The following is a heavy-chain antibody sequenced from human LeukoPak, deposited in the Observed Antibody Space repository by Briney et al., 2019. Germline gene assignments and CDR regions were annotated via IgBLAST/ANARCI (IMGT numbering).Heavy chain of an antibody. CDR2: IYYGGNT. D-gene: IGHD6-13*01. CDR1: GGSLTDYY. Sequence: PSETLSLTCNVSGGSLTDYYWTWIRQPPGKGLEWIGFIYYGGNTNYNPSLKSRVTISVDTSKNQFSLKLSSVTAADTAVYFCARVGFTSSWQDFDYWGQGALVTV. CDR3: ARVGFTSSWQDFDY. J-gene: IGHJ4*02. V-gene: IGHV4-59*01.